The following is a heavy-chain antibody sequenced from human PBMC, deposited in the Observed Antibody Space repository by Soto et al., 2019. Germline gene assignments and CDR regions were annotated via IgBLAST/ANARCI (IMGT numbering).Heavy chain of an antibody. D-gene: IGHD1-26*01. CDR3: ARRGSGSYYDY. V-gene: IGHV3-23*01. CDR1: GFTFSSYA. Sequence: EVQLLESGGGLVQPGGSLRLSCAASGFTFSSYAMRWVRQAPVKGLEWVSAISGSGGSTYYADSVKGRFTISRDNSKNTLYLQMNSLRAEETAVYYCARRGSGSYYDYWGQGTRVTVSS. CDR2: ISGSGGST. J-gene: IGHJ4*02.